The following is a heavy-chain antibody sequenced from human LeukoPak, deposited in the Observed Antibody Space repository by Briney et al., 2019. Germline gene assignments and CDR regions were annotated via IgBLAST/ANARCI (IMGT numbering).Heavy chain of an antibody. CDR2: LYSGGSI. CDR1: GFTVSSNY. J-gene: IGHJ4*02. D-gene: IGHD3-22*01. CDR3: ARGTYYDSSGYHFDY. Sequence: GGSLRLSCAASGFTVSSNYMSWVRQAPGKGLEWASVLYSGGSIYYAESVKGRFTISRDNSRNTLYLQMNSLRAEDTAVYYCARGTYYDSSGYHFDYWGQGTLVTVSS. V-gene: IGHV3-53*01.